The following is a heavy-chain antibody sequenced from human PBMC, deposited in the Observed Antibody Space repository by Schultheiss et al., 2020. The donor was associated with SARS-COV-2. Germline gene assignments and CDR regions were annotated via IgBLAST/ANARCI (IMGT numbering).Heavy chain of an antibody. Sequence: TLSLTCTVSGGSISSYYWSWIQQPPGKGLEWIGYIYYSGSTNYNPSLKSRVTISVDTSKNQFSLKLSSVTAADTAVYYCARTARDSSGSWPSAFDIWGQGTMVTVSS. J-gene: IGHJ3*02. CDR1: GGSISSYY. V-gene: IGHV4-59*08. CDR3: ARTARDSSGSWPSAFDI. D-gene: IGHD3-22*01. CDR2: IYYSGST.